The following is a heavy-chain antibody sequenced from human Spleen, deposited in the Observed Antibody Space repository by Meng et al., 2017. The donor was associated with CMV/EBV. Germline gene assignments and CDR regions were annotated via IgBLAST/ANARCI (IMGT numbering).Heavy chain of an antibody. Sequence: GESLKISCAASGFTFSSYAMSWVRQAPGKGLEWVSAISGSGGSTYYADSVKGRFTISRDNSKNTLYLQMNSLKAEDTAVYYCAKAQSPAPWYNWNYVPAELDYWGQGTLVTVSS. D-gene: IGHD1-7*01. CDR1: GFTFSSYA. CDR3: AKAQSPAPWYNWNYVPAELDY. V-gene: IGHV3-23*01. J-gene: IGHJ4*02. CDR2: ISGSGGST.